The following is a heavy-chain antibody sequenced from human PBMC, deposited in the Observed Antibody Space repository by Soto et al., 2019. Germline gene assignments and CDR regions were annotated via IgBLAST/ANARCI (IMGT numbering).Heavy chain of an antibody. CDR3: ARRGGSSPFDY. Sequence: QLQLQESDPGLVKPSETLSLTCTVSGGSISSSSYYWGWIRQSPGKGLEWIGNIYYSGSTYYNPSLKRRVTISVDTSKNQFSLKLSSVTAADTAVYYCARRGGSSPFDYWGQGTLVTVSS. J-gene: IGHJ4*02. CDR1: GGSISSSSYY. V-gene: IGHV4-39*01. CDR2: IYYSGST. D-gene: IGHD1-26*01.